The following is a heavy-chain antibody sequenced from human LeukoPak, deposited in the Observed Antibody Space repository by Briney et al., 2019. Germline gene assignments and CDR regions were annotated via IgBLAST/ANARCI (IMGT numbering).Heavy chain of an antibody. CDR3: AKGYCTGGSCYSGDH. J-gene: IGHJ5*02. Sequence: GGSLRLSCAASGFTFSDHYMDWVRQAPEKGLEWVGRIRNKANSYTTEYAASVKGRFTVSRDDSKNSLYLQMSSLKTEDTAVYYCAKGYCTGGSCYSGDHWGQGTLVTVSS. CDR1: GFTFSDHY. D-gene: IGHD2-15*01. V-gene: IGHV3-72*01. CDR2: IRNKANSYTT.